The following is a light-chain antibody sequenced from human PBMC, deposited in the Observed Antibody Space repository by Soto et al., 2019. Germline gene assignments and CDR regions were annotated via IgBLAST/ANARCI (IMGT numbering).Light chain of an antibody. CDR2: AAS. CDR1: QDINRY. J-gene: IGKJ4*01. CDR3: QQYDISPLT. V-gene: IGKV1D-16*01. Sequence: DVQMTQSPSYLSASLGDRVTITCRASQDINRYLAWYQQKPGNAPKSLIYAASRFQIGVPSRFSGSESGTDFTLTISNLQPEDSATYYCQQYDISPLTFGGGTKVEIK.